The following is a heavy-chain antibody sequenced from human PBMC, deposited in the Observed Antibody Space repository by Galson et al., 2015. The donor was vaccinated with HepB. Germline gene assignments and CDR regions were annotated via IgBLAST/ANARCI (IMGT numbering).Heavy chain of an antibody. V-gene: IGHV1-24*01. CDR1: GYTLTELS. J-gene: IGHJ2*01. D-gene: IGHD6-19*01. Sequence: SVKVSCKVSGYTLTELSMHWVRQAPGKGLEWMGGFDPEDGETIYAQKFQGRVTMTEDTSTDTAYMELSSLRSEDTAVYYCATDYPIAVAGTWWYFDLWGQGTLVTVSS. CDR2: FDPEDGET. CDR3: ATDYPIAVAGTWWYFDL.